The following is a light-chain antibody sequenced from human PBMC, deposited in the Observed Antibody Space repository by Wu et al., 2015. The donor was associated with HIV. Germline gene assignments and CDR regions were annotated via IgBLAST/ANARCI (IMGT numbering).Light chain of an antibody. V-gene: IGKV1D-13*01. Sequence: AIQLTQSPSSLSASVGDRVTIACRASQGISSALAWYQQKPGKAPKLLIYDASNLETGVPSRFDGRGSGTDFTLTISSLQPEDFATYYCQQFNNFPLTFGGGTKVEIK. CDR3: QQFNNFPLT. CDR1: QGISSA. CDR2: DAS. J-gene: IGKJ4*01.